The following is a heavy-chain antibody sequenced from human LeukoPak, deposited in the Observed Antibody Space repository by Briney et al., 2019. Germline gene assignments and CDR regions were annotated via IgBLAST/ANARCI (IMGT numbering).Heavy chain of an antibody. V-gene: IGHV3-7*01. CDR3: ASPKAVAAAGRGFDY. D-gene: IGHD6-13*01. Sequence: GGSLRLSCAASGFTFSSYWMSWVRRAPGKGLEWVANIKQDGSEKYYVDSVKGRFTISRDNAKNSLYLQMNRLRAEDTAVYYCASPKAVAAAGRGFDYWGQGTLVSVSS. J-gene: IGHJ4*02. CDR2: IKQDGSEK. CDR1: GFTFSSYW.